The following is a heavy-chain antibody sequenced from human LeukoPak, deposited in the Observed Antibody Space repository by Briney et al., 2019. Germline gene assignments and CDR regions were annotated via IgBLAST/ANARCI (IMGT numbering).Heavy chain of an antibody. V-gene: IGHV4-59*01. D-gene: IGHD3-22*01. J-gene: IGHJ4*02. CDR3: ARGAHYYDSSGYYYTFDY. Sequence: PSETLSLTCTVSGGSISSYYWSWIRQPPGKGLEWIGYIYYSGSTNYNPSLKSRVTISADTSKNQFSLKLSSVTAADTAVYYCARGAHYYDSSGYYYTFDYWGQGTLVTVSS. CDR2: IYYSGST. CDR1: GGSISSYY.